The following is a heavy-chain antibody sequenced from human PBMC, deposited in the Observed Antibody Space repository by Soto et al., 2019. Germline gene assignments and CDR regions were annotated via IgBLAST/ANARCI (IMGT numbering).Heavy chain of an antibody. D-gene: IGHD3-3*01. CDR3: ARDFGHGYYLDY. CDR1: GFTFSTYS. Sequence: GGSLRLSCVGSGFTFSTYSINWGRQAPGKGLEWISYISSSSSTIYYADSVKGRFTISRDKAENSLYLQMSSLRDEDTAVYFCARDFGHGYYLDYWGRGTLVTVSS. V-gene: IGHV3-48*02. J-gene: IGHJ4*02. CDR2: ISSSSSTI.